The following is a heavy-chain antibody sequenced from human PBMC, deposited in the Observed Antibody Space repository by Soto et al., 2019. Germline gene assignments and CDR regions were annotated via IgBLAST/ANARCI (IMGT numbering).Heavy chain of an antibody. J-gene: IGHJ6*02. V-gene: IGHV3-30*18. Sequence: WWSLRLSCSASVFTFRSHGMHWFRQAPGKGLEWVAVISFDGSNKYHADSVKGRFTISRDNSKKTLFLQMHSLTAEDTGVYYCAKDKYSGYKYGGYYAMDVWGQGTTVTVSS. CDR2: ISFDGSNK. CDR1: VFTFRSHG. D-gene: IGHD5-18*01. CDR3: AKDKYSGYKYGGYYAMDV.